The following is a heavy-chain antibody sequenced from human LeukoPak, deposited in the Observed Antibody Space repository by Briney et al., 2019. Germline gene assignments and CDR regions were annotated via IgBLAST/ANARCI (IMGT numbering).Heavy chain of an antibody. CDR1: GFTFSDYN. V-gene: IGHV3-21*04. CDR3: AKDRWLGYGDGFDY. Sequence: GGSLRLSCAASGFTFSDYNMNWVRQAPGKGLEWGAFISSRSSYIYYGDSVKGRFTISRDNAKNSLYLQMNSLRAEDTAVYYCAKDRWLGYGDGFDYWGQGTLVTVSS. CDR2: ISSRSSYI. D-gene: IGHD4-17*01. J-gene: IGHJ4*02.